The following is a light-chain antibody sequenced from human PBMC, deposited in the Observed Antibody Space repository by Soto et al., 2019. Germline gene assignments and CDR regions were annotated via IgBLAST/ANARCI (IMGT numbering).Light chain of an antibody. CDR1: QSVSSSF. J-gene: IGKJ1*01. Sequence: EVVWTQSPGTLALSPGEGATLSCRASQSVSSSFLAWYQQKAGQAPRLVIYGVSRRATGIPDRFSGSGSGTDFTLTISRLEPEDFAVYYCQQYGTSGTFGQGTKVDIK. V-gene: IGKV3-20*01. CDR3: QQYGTSGT. CDR2: GVS.